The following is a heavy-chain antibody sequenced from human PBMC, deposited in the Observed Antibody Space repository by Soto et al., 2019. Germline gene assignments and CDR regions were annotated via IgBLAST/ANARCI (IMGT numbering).Heavy chain of an antibody. CDR3: ATLWFGEGNY. V-gene: IGHV4-39*01. CDR2: IYYSGST. D-gene: IGHD3-10*01. CDR1: GGSISSSSYY. J-gene: IGHJ4*02. Sequence: QLQLQESGPGLVKPSETLSLTCTVSGGSISSSSYYWGWIRQPPGKGLEWIGSIYYSGSTYFNPSLKSRVTISVDTSKNQFSLKLSSVTAADTAVYYCATLWFGEGNYWGQGTLVTVSS.